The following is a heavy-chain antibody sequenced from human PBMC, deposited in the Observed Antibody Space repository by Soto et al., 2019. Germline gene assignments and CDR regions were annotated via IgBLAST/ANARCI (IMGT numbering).Heavy chain of an antibody. D-gene: IGHD3-10*01. CDR1: GFTFSSYS. Sequence: EVQLVESGGGLVKPGGSLRLSCAASGFTFSSYSMNWVRQAPGKGLEWVSSISSSSSYIYYADSVKGRFTISRDNAKNSLYLQMNSLRAEDTAVYYCARALAGVSGSYSNYYYYMDVWGKGTTVTVSS. CDR3: ARALAGVSGSYSNYYYYMDV. CDR2: ISSSSSYI. V-gene: IGHV3-21*01. J-gene: IGHJ6*03.